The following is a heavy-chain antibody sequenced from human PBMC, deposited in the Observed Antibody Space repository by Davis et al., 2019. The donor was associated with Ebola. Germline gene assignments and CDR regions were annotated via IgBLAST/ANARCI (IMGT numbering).Heavy chain of an antibody. CDR1: GGTFSSYA. CDR2: IIPILGIA. V-gene: IGHV1-69*10. J-gene: IGHJ6*02. CDR3: ARERGDPSYYYYGMDV. D-gene: IGHD3-10*01. Sequence: SVKVSCKASGGTFSSYAISWVRQAPGQGLEWMGGIIPILGIANYALKFQGRVTITADKSTSTAYMELSSLRSEDTAVYYCARERGDPSYYYYGMDVWGQGTTVTVSS.